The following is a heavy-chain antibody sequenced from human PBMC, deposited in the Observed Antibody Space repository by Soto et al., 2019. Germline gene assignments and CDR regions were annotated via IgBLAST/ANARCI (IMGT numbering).Heavy chain of an antibody. CDR3: RSSSRYSADV. V-gene: IGHV4-39*01. Sequence: QLQLQESGPGLVKPSETLSLSCTVSGGSITSSFYWGWIRQPPGKGLEWRGSIYGTGNTYYNPTLRVRVTISAATSKNPFSLNLISVAAAATDLYYCRSSSRYSADVGGQWSTVTVSS. CDR1: GGSITSSFY. CDR2: IYGTGNT. D-gene: IGHD6-13*01. J-gene: IGHJ6*02.